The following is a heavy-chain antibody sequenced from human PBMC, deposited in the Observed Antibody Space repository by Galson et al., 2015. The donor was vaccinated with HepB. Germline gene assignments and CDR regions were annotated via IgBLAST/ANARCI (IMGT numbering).Heavy chain of an antibody. V-gene: IGHV3-23*01. CDR3: ASVPYFDWLSTPALFDY. CDR2: LRGSGGST. CDR1: GFTFSSYA. Sequence: SLRLSCAASGFTFSSYAMTWVRQAPGKGLEWVSALRGSGGSTYYADSVKGRFTVSRDNSKNTLFLQMNSRRADDTAVYYCASVPYFDWLSTPALFDYWGQGTLVTVSS. D-gene: IGHD3-9*01. J-gene: IGHJ4*02.